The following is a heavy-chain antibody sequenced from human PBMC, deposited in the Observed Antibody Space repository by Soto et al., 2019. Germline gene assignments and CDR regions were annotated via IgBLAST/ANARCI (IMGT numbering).Heavy chain of an antibody. CDR1: GYTFTSYY. Sequence: QVQLVQSGAEVKKPGASVKVSCKASGYTFTSYYMHWVRQAPGQGLEWMGIIRPSGGSTTYAQKFQGRVTVTRDTSTSTVYMELSSLRSEDTAVYYCARDIPYCGGVCHDAFDIWGQGTIVTVSS. CDR2: IRPSGGST. J-gene: IGHJ3*02. CDR3: ARDIPYCGGVCHDAFDI. D-gene: IGHD2-21*02. V-gene: IGHV1-46*01.